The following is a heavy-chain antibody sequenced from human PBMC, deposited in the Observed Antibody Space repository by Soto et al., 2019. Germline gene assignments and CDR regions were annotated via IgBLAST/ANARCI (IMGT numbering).Heavy chain of an antibody. V-gene: IGHV6-1*01. CDR3: AKGDNLGPKTGYAFDP. D-gene: IGHD5-12*01. J-gene: IGHJ5*02. Sequence: SQTLSLTCEISGGSVSSNTASWNWIRQSPSRGLEWLGRTYFRSKWYNDYAVSVKSRIIINPDTSNNQFSLQLNSVTPEDTAVYFCAKGDNLGPKTGYAFDPWGQGIMVTVSS. CDR2: TYFRSKWYN. CDR1: GGSVSSNTAS.